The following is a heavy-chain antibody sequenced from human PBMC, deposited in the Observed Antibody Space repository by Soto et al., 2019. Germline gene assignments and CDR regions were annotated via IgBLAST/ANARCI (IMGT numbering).Heavy chain of an antibody. D-gene: IGHD6-13*01. CDR3: ARGTSWHVLDAFDV. J-gene: IGHJ3*01. CDR2: VNGDGSDT. Sequence: EVQLVESGGGLVQPGGSLRLSCAASGFNLRSYWMHWVRQPPGKGRVWVSSVNGDGSDTSYADSVKGRLTIARDSAKQTLFLQMDRLRAEDTAVYYCARGTSWHVLDAFDVWGQGTMVTVSS. V-gene: IGHV3-74*01. CDR1: GFNLRSYW.